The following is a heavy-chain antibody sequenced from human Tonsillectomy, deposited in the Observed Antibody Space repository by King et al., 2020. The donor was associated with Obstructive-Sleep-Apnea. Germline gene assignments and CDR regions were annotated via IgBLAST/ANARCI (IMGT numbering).Heavy chain of an antibody. CDR1: VYSFTSYW. J-gene: IGHJ4*02. V-gene: IGHV5-10-1*03. D-gene: IGHD3-22*01. Sequence: VQLVESGAEVKKPGESLRISCKGSVYSFTSYWISWVRQMPGKGLEWMGRIDPSDSYTNYIPSFQGNVTISADKSISTAYLQWSSLKASDTAMYYCARLTDYDSSGYYPTYFDYWGQGTLVTVSS. CDR2: IDPSDSYT. CDR3: ARLTDYDSSGYYPTYFDY.